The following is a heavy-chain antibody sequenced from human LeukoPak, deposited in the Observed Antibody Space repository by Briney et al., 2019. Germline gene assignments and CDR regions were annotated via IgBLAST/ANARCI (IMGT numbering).Heavy chain of an antibody. J-gene: IGHJ5*02. CDR1: GYSISSGYY. Sequence: PSETLSLTRTVSGYSISSGYYWGWIRQPPGKGLEWIGSIHYSARIYYNPSLKSRLTISPDTPKNQFSLKLTSVTAADTAVYYCTREVRSAWASFGPWGQGTLVIVSS. D-gene: IGHD1-26*01. CDR2: IHYSARI. V-gene: IGHV4-38-2*02. CDR3: TREVRSAWASFGP.